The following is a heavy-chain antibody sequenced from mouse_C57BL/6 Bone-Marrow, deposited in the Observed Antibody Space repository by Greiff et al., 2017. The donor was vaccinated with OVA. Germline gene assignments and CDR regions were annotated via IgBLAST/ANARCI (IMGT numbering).Heavy chain of an antibody. CDR3: ATDSSGPFAY. J-gene: IGHJ3*01. CDR1: GYTFTDYY. D-gene: IGHD3-2*02. V-gene: IGHV1-76*01. Sequence: VQLQESGAELVRPGASVKLSCKASGYTFTDYYINWVKQRPGQGLEWIARIYPGSGNTYYNEKFKGKATLTAEKSSSTAYMQLSSLTSEDSAVYFWATDSSGPFAYWGQGTLVTVSA. CDR2: IYPGSGNT.